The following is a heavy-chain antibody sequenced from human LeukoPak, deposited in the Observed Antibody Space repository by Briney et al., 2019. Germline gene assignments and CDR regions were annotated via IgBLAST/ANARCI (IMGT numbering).Heavy chain of an antibody. CDR2: INHSGST. CDR3: ARRLWFGDSPTDYYYYYMDV. J-gene: IGHJ6*03. Sequence: GSLRLSCTASGFTFGDYAMSWIRQPPGKGLEWIGEINHSGSTNYNPSLKSRVTISVDTSKNQFSLKLSSVTAADTAVYYCARRLWFGDSPTDYYYYYMDVWGKGTTVTVSS. CDR1: GFTFGDYA. V-gene: IGHV4-34*01. D-gene: IGHD3-10*01.